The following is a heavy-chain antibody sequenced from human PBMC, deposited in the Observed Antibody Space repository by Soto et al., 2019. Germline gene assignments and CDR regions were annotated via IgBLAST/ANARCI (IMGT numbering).Heavy chain of an antibody. CDR2: IKSKTDGGTT. J-gene: IGHJ5*02. Sequence: GGSLRLSCAASGFTFSNAWMSWVRQAPGNGLEWVGRIKSKTDGGTTDYAAPVKGRFTISRDDSKNTLYLQMNSLKTEYTAVYSCPPPGPPRRDGFAPWGQGTLVTVSS. CDR1: GFTFSNAW. D-gene: IGHD2-21*02. V-gene: IGHV3-15*01. CDR3: PPPGPPRRDGFAP.